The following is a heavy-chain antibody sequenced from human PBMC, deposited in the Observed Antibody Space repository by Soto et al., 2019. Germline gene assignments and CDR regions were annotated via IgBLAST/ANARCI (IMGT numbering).Heavy chain of an antibody. CDR3: ARDREHPARHFDY. Sequence: QVQLVQSGAEVKKPGASVKVSCKASGYTFTGYYMHWVRQAPGQGLEWMGWINPNSGGTNYAQKFQCWVTMTRYTSISTAYRELSRLRSDDTAVYYCARDREHPARHFDYWGQGTLVTVSS. D-gene: IGHD1-26*01. J-gene: IGHJ4*02. CDR1: GYTFTGYY. V-gene: IGHV1-2*04. CDR2: INPNSGGT.